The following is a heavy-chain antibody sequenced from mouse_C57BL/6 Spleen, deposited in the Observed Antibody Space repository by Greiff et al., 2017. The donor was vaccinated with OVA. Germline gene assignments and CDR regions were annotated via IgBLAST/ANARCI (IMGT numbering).Heavy chain of an antibody. V-gene: IGHV1-52*01. D-gene: IGHD1-1*01. CDR2: IDPSDSET. J-gene: IGHJ1*03. CDR3: ARDYGSSYWYFDV. Sequence: QVQLQQPGAELVRPGSSVKLSCKASGYTFTSYWMHWVKQRPIQGLEWIGNIDPSDSETHYNQKFKDKATLTVDKSSSTAYMQLSSLTSGDSAVYYCARDYGSSYWYFDVWGTGTTVTVSS. CDR1: GYTFTSYW.